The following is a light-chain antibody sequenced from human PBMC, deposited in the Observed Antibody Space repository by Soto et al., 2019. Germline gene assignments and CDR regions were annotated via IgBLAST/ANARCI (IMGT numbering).Light chain of an antibody. J-gene: IGKJ1*01. CDR3: QQYGRSLWT. Sequence: EIVLTQSPCTLSLSPGERATLSCRASQSVSSHLAWYQQRPGQAPMLLIYGASSRATGIPDRFSGSGSGTDFTLTISRLEPEDFAVYYCQQYGRSLWTFGQGTKVDIK. CDR2: GAS. V-gene: IGKV3-20*01. CDR1: QSVSSH.